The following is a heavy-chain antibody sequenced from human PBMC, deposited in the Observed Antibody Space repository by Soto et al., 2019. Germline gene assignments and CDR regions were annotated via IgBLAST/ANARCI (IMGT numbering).Heavy chain of an antibody. V-gene: IGHV5-10-1*01. D-gene: IGHD3-22*01. Sequence: GESLKISCKGSGYSFAGYWITWVRQKPGKGLEWMGRIDPSDSQTYYSPSFRGHVTISVTKSITTVFLQWSSLRASDTAMYYCARQIYDSDTGPTFQYYFDSWGQGTPVTVSS. CDR1: GYSFAGYW. J-gene: IGHJ4*02. CDR2: IDPSDSQT. CDR3: ARQIYDSDTGPTFQYYFDS.